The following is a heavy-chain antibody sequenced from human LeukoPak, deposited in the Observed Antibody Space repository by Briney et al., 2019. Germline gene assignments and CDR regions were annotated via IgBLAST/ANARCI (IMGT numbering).Heavy chain of an antibody. Sequence: GGSLRLSCAASGFTFSSYSMNWVRQAPGKGLGWVSSISSSSSYIYYADSVKGRFTISRDNAKNSLYLQMNSLRAEDTAVYYCARDRKVAGDAFDIWGQGTMVTVSS. V-gene: IGHV3-21*01. J-gene: IGHJ3*02. CDR1: GFTFSSYS. D-gene: IGHD6-19*01. CDR2: ISSSSSYI. CDR3: ARDRKVAGDAFDI.